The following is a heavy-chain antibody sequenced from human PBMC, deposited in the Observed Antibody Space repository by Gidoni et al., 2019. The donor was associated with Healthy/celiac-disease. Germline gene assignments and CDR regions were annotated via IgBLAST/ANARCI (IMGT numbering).Heavy chain of an antibody. D-gene: IGHD3-3*01. J-gene: IGHJ6*02. CDR2: ISGSGGST. CDR3: AKDLKGTYYDFWSGYYSPYYYYYGMDV. V-gene: IGHV3-23*01. CDR1: GFTFSSYA. Sequence: EVQLLESGGGLVQPGGSLRLSCAASGFTFSSYAMSWVRQAPGKGLEWVSAISGSGGSTYYADSVKGRFTISRDNSKNTLYLQMNSLRAEDTAVYYCAKDLKGTYYDFWSGYYSPYYYYYGMDVWGQGTTVTVSS.